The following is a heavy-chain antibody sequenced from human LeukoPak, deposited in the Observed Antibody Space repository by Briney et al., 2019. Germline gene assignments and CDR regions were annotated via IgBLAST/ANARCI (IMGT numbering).Heavy chain of an antibody. J-gene: IGHJ5*02. CDR3: ARRVQMSSASATSNTWLDP. V-gene: IGHV4-59*01. CDR1: GDSISSYY. Sequence: PSETLPLTCTVSGDSISSYYWNWIRQPPGKGLEWIGHVHYSGGTNYIPSLKSRVTISVDTASNQFSLKLISVTAADTAVYYCARRVQMSSASATSNTWLDPWGQGTLVTVSS. CDR2: VHYSGGT. D-gene: IGHD3-10*01.